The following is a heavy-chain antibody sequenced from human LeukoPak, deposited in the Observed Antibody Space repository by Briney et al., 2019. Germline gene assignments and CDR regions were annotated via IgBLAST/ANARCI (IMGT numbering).Heavy chain of an antibody. D-gene: IGHD5-18*01. CDR1: GGSISIYY. J-gene: IGHJ3*02. V-gene: IGHV4-59*12. CDR3: ARGAVDTAMVPDAFDI. Sequence: SETLSLTCTVSGGSISIYYWTWIRQPPGKGLEWIGYIYYSGSTNYNPSLKSRVTISVDTSKNQFSLKLTSVTAADTAVYYCARGAVDTAMVPDAFDIWGQGTMVTVSS. CDR2: IYYSGST.